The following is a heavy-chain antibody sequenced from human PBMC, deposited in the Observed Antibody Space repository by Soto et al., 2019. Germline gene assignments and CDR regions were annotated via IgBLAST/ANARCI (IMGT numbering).Heavy chain of an antibody. CDR2: IIPIFGTA. CDR1: GGTFSSYA. J-gene: IGHJ3*02. V-gene: IGHV1-69*01. CDR3: ARRTPPYSSSRVRSFVWPNDAFDI. Sequence: KVSCKASGGTFSSYAISWVRQAPVQGLEWMGGIIPIFGTANYAQKFQGRVTITADESTSTAYMELSSLRSEDTAVYYCARRTPPYSSSRVRSFVWPNDAFDIWRQGTMVTVS. D-gene: IGHD6-6*01.